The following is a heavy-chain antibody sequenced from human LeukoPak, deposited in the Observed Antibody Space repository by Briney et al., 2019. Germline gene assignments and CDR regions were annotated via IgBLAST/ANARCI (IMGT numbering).Heavy chain of an antibody. CDR1: GFTFSSYA. V-gene: IGHV3-23*01. Sequence: GGSLRLSCAASGFTFSSYAMSWVRQAPGKGLEWVSAISGSGGSTYYADSVKGRFTISRDNSRNALYLQMNSLRAEDTAVYYCAEDRGYSYGNVDYWGQGTLVTVSS. D-gene: IGHD5-18*01. CDR3: AEDRGYSYGNVDY. CDR2: ISGSGGST. J-gene: IGHJ4*02.